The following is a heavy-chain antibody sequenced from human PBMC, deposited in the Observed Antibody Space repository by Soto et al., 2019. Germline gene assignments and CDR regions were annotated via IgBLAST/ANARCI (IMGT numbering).Heavy chain of an antibody. CDR1: GYTFTSYG. CDR3: ARDAYYYGSGSYYKGNLFYYYGMDV. Sequence: GASVKVSCKASGYTFTSYGISWVRQAPGQGLEWMGWISAYNGNTNYAQKLQGRVTMTTDTSTSTAYMELRSLRSDDTAVYYCARDAYYYGSGSYYKGNLFYYYGMDVWGQGTTVTVSS. V-gene: IGHV1-18*01. J-gene: IGHJ6*02. D-gene: IGHD3-10*01. CDR2: ISAYNGNT.